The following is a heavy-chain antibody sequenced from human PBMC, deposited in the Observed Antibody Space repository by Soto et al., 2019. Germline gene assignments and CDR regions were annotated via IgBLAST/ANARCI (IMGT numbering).Heavy chain of an antibody. CDR3: AKVSSAWYAGFFDL. D-gene: IGHD2-8*01. V-gene: IGHV3-23*01. CDR2: LSDSGGSI. Sequence: GGSLRLSCRASGFTFNRHAMTWVRQAPGKGLEWVSGLSDSGGSIYYADSVKGRFTISRDNSMNTLYLQMNTLRAEDTAVYYCAKVSSAWYAGFFDLWGQGTLVTVS. J-gene: IGHJ4*02. CDR1: GFTFNRHA.